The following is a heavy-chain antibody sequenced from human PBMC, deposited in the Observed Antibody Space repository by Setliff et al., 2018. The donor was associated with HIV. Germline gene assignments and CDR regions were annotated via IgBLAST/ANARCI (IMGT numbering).Heavy chain of an antibody. Sequence: PGGSLRLSCVASGFAFSKYAMSWIRQAPGKGLEWVACISGSGSTIYYADSVKGRFTISRDNARNSLYVQMNSLRVEDTAVYFCARVHRGGVGRQHWRSFDYWGQGTLVTVS. CDR1: GFAFSKYA. CDR2: ISGSGSTI. V-gene: IGHV3-11*01. CDR3: ARVHRGGVGRQHWRSFDY. D-gene: IGHD1-1*01. J-gene: IGHJ4*02.